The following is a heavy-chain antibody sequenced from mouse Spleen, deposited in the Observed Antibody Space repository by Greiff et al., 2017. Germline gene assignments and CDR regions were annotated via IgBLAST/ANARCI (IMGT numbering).Heavy chain of an antibody. CDR2: ISSGGGST. Sequence: EVMLVESGGGLVKLGGSLKLSCAASGFTFSSYYMSWVRQTPEKRLEWVATISSGGGSTYYPDSVKGRFTISRDNAKNTLYLQMSSLNSEDTAVYYCARGPYYFDYWGQGTTLTVSS. CDR1: GFTFSSYY. V-gene: IGHV5-9*01. CDR3: ARGPYYFDY. J-gene: IGHJ2*01.